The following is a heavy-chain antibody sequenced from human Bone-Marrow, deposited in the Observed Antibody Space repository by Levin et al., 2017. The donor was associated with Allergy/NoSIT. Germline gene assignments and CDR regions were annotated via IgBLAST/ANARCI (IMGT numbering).Heavy chain of an antibody. V-gene: IGHV4-39*07. Sequence: SETLSLTCTVFGDSISFTNNNYFWGWIRQPPGKGLEWIGGLPYNGNTYYNPSLKSRVTTSFDTSKNQFSLSLSSVTAADTAMYYCARVRASTWWEDSWGQGTLVTVSS. CDR1: GDSISFTNNNYF. D-gene: IGHD6-13*01. J-gene: IGHJ5*02. CDR3: ARVRASTWWEDS. CDR2: LPYNGNT.